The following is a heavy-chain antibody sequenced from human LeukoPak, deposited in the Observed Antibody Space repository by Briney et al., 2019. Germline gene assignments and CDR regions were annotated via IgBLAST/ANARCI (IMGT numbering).Heavy chain of an antibody. D-gene: IGHD6-13*01. CDR2: ISSSSSYI. J-gene: IGHJ4*02. V-gene: IGHV3-21*01. CDR1: GFTFSSYS. CDR3: AREGQQQPDY. Sequence: NPGGSLRPSCAASGFTFSSYSMNWVRQAPGKGLEWVSSISSSSSYIYYADSVKGRFTISRDNAKNSLYLQMNSLRAEDTAVYYCAREGQQQPDYWGQGTLVTVSS.